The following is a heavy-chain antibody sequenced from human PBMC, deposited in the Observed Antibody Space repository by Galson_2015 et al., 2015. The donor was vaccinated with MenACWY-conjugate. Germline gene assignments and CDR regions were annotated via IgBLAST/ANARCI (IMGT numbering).Heavy chain of an antibody. CDR2: ISNDGSNK. CDR1: GFTFSSYG. J-gene: IGHJ4*02. V-gene: IGHV3-30*18. Sequence: SLRLSCAASGFTFSSYGMHWVRQAPGKGLEWVAVISNDGSNKYYADSVKGRFTISRDNSKNTLYLQMNSLRAEDTAVYYCAKTPTNSGYYRHFDYWGQGTLVTVSS. CDR3: AKTPTNSGYYRHFDY. D-gene: IGHD3-22*01.